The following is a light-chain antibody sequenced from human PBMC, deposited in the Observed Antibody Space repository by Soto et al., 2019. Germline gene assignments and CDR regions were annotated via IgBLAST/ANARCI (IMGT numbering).Light chain of an antibody. V-gene: IGLV2-14*01. Sequence: QSVLTRPASVSGSPGQSITISCTGTSSDVGGYNYVSWYQQHPGKAPKLMIYAVSNRPSGVSNRFSGSKSGNTATLTISGLQAEDEADYYCCSYTVSGTYVFGTRTKVTVL. CDR3: CSYTVSGTYV. J-gene: IGLJ1*01. CDR2: AVS. CDR1: SSDVGGYNY.